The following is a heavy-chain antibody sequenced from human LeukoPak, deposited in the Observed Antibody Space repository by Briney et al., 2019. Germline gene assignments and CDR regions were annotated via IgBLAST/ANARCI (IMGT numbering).Heavy chain of an antibody. J-gene: IGHJ4*02. CDR2: IIPIFGTA. CDR1: GGTFSSYA. Sequence: SVKVSCKASGGTFSSYAISWVRQAPGQGLEWMGGIIPIFGTANYAQKFQGRVTITADESTSTAYMELSSLRSEDTAVYYCASTVDTAMPVDYWGQGTLVTVSS. V-gene: IGHV1-69*13. CDR3: ASTVDTAMPVDY. D-gene: IGHD5-18*01.